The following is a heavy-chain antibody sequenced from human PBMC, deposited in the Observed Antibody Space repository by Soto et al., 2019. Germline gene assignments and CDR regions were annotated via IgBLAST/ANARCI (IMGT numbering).Heavy chain of an antibody. CDR2: ISSSGGTI. CDR1: GFIFSDYY. V-gene: IGHV3-11*01. Sequence: GGSLRLSCAASGFIFSDYYMSWIRQAPGKGLEWVSYISSSGGTIYYADSVKGRFTISRDNAKNSLYLQMNSLRAADTAVYSCARSNSSSSLDMLDYWGQGTLVTVSS. CDR3: ARSNSSSSLDMLDY. J-gene: IGHJ4*02. D-gene: IGHD6-6*01.